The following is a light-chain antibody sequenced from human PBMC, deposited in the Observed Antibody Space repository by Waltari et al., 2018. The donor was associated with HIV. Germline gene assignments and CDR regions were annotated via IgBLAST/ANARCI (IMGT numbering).Light chain of an antibody. J-gene: IGLJ3*02. Sequence: QAGLTQPPSLSVGLGQTATLTCTGDSNNVDDQGAAWLQHHQGHPPKDLSHRNNNRASGVSEKFSAFRSGKTAFLTITGLRPEDEADYFCSAWDNTLNGWVFGGGTQLTVL. CDR2: RNN. CDR1: SNNVDDQG. V-gene: IGLV10-54*04. CDR3: SAWDNTLNGWV.